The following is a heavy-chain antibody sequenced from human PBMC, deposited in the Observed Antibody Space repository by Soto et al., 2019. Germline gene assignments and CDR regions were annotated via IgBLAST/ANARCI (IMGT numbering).Heavy chain of an antibody. J-gene: IGHJ6*03. D-gene: IGHD3-3*01. Sequence: KLSCKASGYTFTSYDINWVRQATGQGLEWMGWMNPNSGNTGYAQKFQGRVTMTRNTSISTAYMELSSLRSEDTAVYYCARAWNYDFWSGYYTSRYYMDVWGKGTTVTVSS. CDR3: ARAWNYDFWSGYYTSRYYMDV. CDR1: GYTFTSYD. V-gene: IGHV1-8*01. CDR2: MNPNSGNT.